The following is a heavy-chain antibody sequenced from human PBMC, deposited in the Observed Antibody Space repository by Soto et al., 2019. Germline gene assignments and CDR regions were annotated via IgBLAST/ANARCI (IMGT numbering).Heavy chain of an antibody. CDR2: ISYDGSNK. J-gene: IGHJ6*02. CDR3: AKGSYGSGSYSPPGYYYGMDV. Sequence: QVQLVESGGGVVQPGRSLRLSCAASGFTFSSYGMHWVRQAPGKGLEWVAVISYDGSNKYYADSVKGRFTISRDNSKNTLYLQMNSLRAEDTAVYYCAKGSYGSGSYSPPGYYYGMDVWDQGTTVTVSS. D-gene: IGHD3-10*01. V-gene: IGHV3-30*18. CDR1: GFTFSSYG.